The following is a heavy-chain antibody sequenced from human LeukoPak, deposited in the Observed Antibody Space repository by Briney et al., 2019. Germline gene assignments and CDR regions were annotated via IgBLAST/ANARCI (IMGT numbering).Heavy chain of an antibody. J-gene: IGHJ5*02. CDR2: IKQDETEK. D-gene: IGHD6-13*01. CDR3: ARSQQLLGTFNSHWFDP. V-gene: IGHV3-7*01. Sequence: PGESLRLSCTASGFTFSNFWMGWVRQAPGKGLEWVANIKQDETEKFYLGSVKGRFTISRDNSKNALYLQMNSLRAEDTAVYYCARSQQLLGTFNSHWFDPWGQGTLVTVSS. CDR1: GFTFSNFW.